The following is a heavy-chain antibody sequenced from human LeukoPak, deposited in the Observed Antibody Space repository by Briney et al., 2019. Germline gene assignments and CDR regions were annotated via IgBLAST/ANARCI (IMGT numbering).Heavy chain of an antibody. J-gene: IGHJ6*02. V-gene: IGHV3-21*01. CDR2: ISSSSSYI. D-gene: IGHD6-13*01. Sequence: GGSLRLSCAASGFTFSSYSMNWVRQAPGKGLEWVSSISSSSSYIYYADSVKGRFTISRDNAKNSLYLQMNSLRAEDTAVYYCASGHSDGSRWGRYYYYGMDVWGQGTTVTVSS. CDR3: ASGHSDGSRWGRYYYYGMDV. CDR1: GFTFSSYS.